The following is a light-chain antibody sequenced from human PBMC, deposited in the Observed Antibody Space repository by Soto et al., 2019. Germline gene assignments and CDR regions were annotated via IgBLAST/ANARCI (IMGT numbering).Light chain of an antibody. CDR3: QQLSNWPIT. CDR2: DAS. V-gene: IGKV3-11*01. CDR1: QSISSY. J-gene: IGKJ5*01. Sequence: EIVLTQSPATLSLSPGERATLSCRASQSISSYLAWYQQKPGQAPRLLIYDASNRATGIPARFSGSGSGTDVTLTISSLEPEDFAVYYCQQLSNWPITFGQGTRLEMK.